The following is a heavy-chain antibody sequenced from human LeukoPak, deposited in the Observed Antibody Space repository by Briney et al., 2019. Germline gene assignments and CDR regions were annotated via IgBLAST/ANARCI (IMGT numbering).Heavy chain of an antibody. V-gene: IGHV3-15*01. D-gene: IGHD5-12*01. Sequence: GGSLRLSCAASGFTFSVAWMSWVRQAPGKGLEWVGRIKSNADGGTTDYAAPVKGRFTISRHDSESTLYLQMNSLKTEDTAVYYCATDPIPRLPHEGYGGQGTLVTVSS. J-gene: IGHJ4*02. CDR2: IKSNADGGTT. CDR3: ATDPIPRLPHEGY. CDR1: GFTFSVAW.